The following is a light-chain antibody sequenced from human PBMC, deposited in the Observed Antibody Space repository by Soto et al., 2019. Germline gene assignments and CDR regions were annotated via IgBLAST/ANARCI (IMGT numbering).Light chain of an antibody. CDR2: AAS. V-gene: IGKV1-27*01. CDR1: QAISNY. Sequence: DIQMTQSPSSLSASVGDRVTITCRASQAISNYLAWYQQKPGKVPKLLIYAASTLQSGVPSRFSCSGSGTDFTLTISCLQPEEVATYYCQKYNGVPLTFGGGTKVEIK. J-gene: IGKJ4*01. CDR3: QKYNGVPLT.